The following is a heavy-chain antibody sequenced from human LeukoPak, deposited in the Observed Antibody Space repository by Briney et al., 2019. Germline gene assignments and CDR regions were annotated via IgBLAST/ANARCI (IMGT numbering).Heavy chain of an antibody. D-gene: IGHD3-10*01. J-gene: IGHJ4*02. CDR2: ISAYNGNT. V-gene: IGHV1-18*01. Sequence: ASVKGSCKASGGTFSSYAISWVRQAPGQGLDWMGWISAYNGNTNYAQKLQGRVTMTTDTSTSTAYMELRSLRSDDTAVYYCARLSMVRGVIPDYWGQGTLVTVSS. CDR3: ARLSMVRGVIPDY. CDR1: GGTFSSYA.